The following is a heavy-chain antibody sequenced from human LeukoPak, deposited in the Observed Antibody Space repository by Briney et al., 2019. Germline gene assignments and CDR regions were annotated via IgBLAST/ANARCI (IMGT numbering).Heavy chain of an antibody. CDR3: AKDSREALAGTEDY. J-gene: IGHJ4*02. D-gene: IGHD6-19*01. Sequence: TWGSLSLSCAASGFTFSTYAMSWVRHAPGQGLELVSSITSSGYDTYYRDSVKGSFTISRDNSENTLYLQMNSLRPEDTAMYYCAKDSREALAGTEDYWGRGTLVTVSS. CDR1: GFTFSTYA. V-gene: IGHV3-23*01. CDR2: ITSSGYDT.